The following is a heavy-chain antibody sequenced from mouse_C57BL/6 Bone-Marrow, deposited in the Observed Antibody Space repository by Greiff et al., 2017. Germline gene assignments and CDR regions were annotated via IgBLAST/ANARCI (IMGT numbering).Heavy chain of an antibody. CDR3: ARRLLSF. Sequence: VKLQESGPELVKPGASVKISCKASGYAFSSSWMNWVKQRPGKGLEWIGRIYPGDGDTNYNGKFKGKATLTADKSSSTAYMQLSSLTSEDSAVYFCARRLLSFWGQGTLVTVSA. D-gene: IGHD1-1*01. CDR2: IYPGDGDT. J-gene: IGHJ3*01. CDR1: GYAFSSSW. V-gene: IGHV1-82*01.